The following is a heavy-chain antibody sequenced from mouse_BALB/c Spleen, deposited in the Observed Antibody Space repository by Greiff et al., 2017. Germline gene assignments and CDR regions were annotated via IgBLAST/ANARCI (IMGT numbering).Heavy chain of an antibody. V-gene: IGHV7-3*02. CDR3: ARDGDYGSSYLYAMDY. J-gene: IGHJ4*01. CDR2: IRNKANGYTT. CDR1: GFTFTDYY. D-gene: IGHD1-1*01. Sequence: EVKLVESGGGLVQPGGSLRLSCATSGFTFTDYYMSWVRQPPGKALEWLGFIRNKANGYTTEYSASVKGRFTISRDNSQSILYLQMNTLRAEDSATYYCARDGDYGSSYLYAMDYWGQGTSVTVSS.